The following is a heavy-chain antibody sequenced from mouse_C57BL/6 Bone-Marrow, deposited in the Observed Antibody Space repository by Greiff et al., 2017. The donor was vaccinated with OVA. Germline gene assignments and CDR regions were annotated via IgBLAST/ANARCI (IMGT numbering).Heavy chain of an antibody. D-gene: IGHD2-1*01. CDR3: TSYGNFDY. V-gene: IGHV14-4*01. CDR1: GFNIKDDY. CDR2: IDPENGDT. J-gene: IGHJ2*01. Sequence: EVQLKESGAELVRPGASVKLSCTASGFNIKDDYMHWVKQRPEQGLEWIGWIDPENGDTEYASKFQGKATITADTSSNTAYLQLSSLTSEDTTCYYCTSYGNFDYWGQGTTLTVAS.